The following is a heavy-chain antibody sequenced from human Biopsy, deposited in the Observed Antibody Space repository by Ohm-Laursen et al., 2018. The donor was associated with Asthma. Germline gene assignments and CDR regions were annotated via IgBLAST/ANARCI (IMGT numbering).Heavy chain of an antibody. V-gene: IGHV4-34*01. Sequence: GTLSLTWDVYPGSFSGFFWTWIRQSPGKGLGWIGETNERGVTNNNPSLKSRVIISIDTYWNRVSLKLTSVTAADTAVYYCARGPELDVWGQGTTVTVSS. J-gene: IGHJ6*02. CDR3: ARGPELDV. CDR1: PGSFSGFF. CDR2: TNERGVT.